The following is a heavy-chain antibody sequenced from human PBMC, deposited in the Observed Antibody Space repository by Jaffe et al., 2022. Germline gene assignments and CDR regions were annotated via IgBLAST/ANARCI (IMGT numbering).Heavy chain of an antibody. J-gene: IGHJ1*01. V-gene: IGHV3-30*02. CDR3: AKDYSGYVQTASSQIFQH. CDR2: IRYDGSNK. Sequence: QVQLVESGGGVVQPGGSLRLSCAASGFTFSSYGMHWVRQAPGKGLEWVAFIRYDGSNKYYADSVKGRFTISRDNSKNTLYLQMNSLRAEDTAVYYCAKDYSGYVQTASSQIFQHWGQGTLVTVSS. CDR1: GFTFSSYG. D-gene: IGHD5-12*01.